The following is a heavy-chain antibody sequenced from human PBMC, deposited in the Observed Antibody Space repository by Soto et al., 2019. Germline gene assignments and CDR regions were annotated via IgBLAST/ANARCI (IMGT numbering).Heavy chain of an antibody. J-gene: IGHJ4*02. CDR3: ASIRLDTFGGAD. V-gene: IGHV1-69*13. D-gene: IGHD3-16*01. Sequence: SVKVSCKASVGTFSGYAISWVRQAPGQGLEWMGGIIPIFGTANYAQKFQGRVTITADESTSTAYMELSSLRSEDTAVYYCASIRLDTFGGADWGQGTLVTVSS. CDR1: VGTFSGYA. CDR2: IIPIFGTA.